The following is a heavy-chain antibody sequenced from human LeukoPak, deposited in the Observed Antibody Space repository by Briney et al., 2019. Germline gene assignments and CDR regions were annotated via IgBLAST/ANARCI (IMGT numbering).Heavy chain of an antibody. Sequence: ASVKVSCKASGYTFTSFGISWVRQAPGQGLEWMGWISAYNGNTNYAQKIQGRVTMTTDTSTSTAYMELRSLRSDDTAVYYCARVYRGESAFDIWGQGTMVTVSS. CDR1: GYTFTSFG. CDR3: ARVYRGESAFDI. J-gene: IGHJ3*02. CDR2: ISAYNGNT. D-gene: IGHD3-10*01. V-gene: IGHV1-18*01.